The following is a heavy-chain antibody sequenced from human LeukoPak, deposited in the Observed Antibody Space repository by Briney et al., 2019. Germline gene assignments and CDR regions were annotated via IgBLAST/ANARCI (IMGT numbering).Heavy chain of an antibody. CDR2: IFYSGNT. J-gene: IGHJ4*02. D-gene: IGHD1-26*01. V-gene: IGHV4-59*08. CDR1: GVSISSYY. Sequence: PETLSLTCTVSGVSISSYYWGWIRQPPGKGLEWIGYIFYSGNTIYNPSLKSRVTISVDTSKNHFSLRLRSVTAADTAVYYCARLAAISGSDYPDDWGQGTLVTVSS. CDR3: ARLAAISGSDYPDD.